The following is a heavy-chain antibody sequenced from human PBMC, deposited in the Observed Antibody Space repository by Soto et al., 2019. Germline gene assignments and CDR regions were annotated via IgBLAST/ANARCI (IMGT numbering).Heavy chain of an antibody. D-gene: IGHD3-10*01. V-gene: IGHV4-59*08. J-gene: IGHJ4*02. Sequence: SETLSLTCTVSGDSISSYYWSWIRQPPGKGLEWIGFIYHSGSTNYSPSLKSRVTISVDTSENQFSLKLSSVTAADTAVYYCARRRSGPTFFDYWGLGTLVTVSS. CDR1: GDSISSYY. CDR2: IYHSGST. CDR3: ARRRSGPTFFDY.